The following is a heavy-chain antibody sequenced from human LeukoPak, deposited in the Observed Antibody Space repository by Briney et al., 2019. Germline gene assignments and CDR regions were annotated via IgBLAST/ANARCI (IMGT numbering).Heavy chain of an antibody. CDR1: GYTLTELS. CDR3: ATGIRYNWNQNWFDP. J-gene: IGHJ5*02. D-gene: IGHD1-20*01. CDR2: FDPEDGET. Sequence: GASVKVSCKVSGYTLTELSMHWVRQAPGKGLEWMGGFDPEDGETIYAQKFQGRVTMTEDTSTDTAYMELSSLRSEDTAVYYCATGIRYNWNQNWFDPWGQGTLATVSS. V-gene: IGHV1-24*01.